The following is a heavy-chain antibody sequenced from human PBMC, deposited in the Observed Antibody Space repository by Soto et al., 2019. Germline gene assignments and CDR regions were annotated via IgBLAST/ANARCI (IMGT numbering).Heavy chain of an antibody. J-gene: IGHJ6*03. CDR3: ARVVIGLNRRSTYYYLDV. CDR1: GGSISSYY. CDR2: IYYSGST. V-gene: IGHV4-59*01. Sequence: SETLSLTCTVSGGSISSYYWSWIRQPPGKGLEWIGYIYYSGSTNYNPSLKSRVTISVDTSKNQFSLKLSSVTAADTAVYYCARVVIGLNRRSTYYYLDVWGKGTTVTVSS. D-gene: IGHD3-22*01.